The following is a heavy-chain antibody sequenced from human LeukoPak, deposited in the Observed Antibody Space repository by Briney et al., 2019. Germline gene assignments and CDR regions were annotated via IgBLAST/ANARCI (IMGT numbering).Heavy chain of an antibody. V-gene: IGHV1-2*02. D-gene: IGHD3-22*01. J-gene: IGHJ4*02. CDR1: GGTFSSYA. Sequence: GASVKVSCKASGGTFSSYAISWVRQAPGQGLEWMGWINPNSGGTNYAQKFQGRVTMTRDTSISTAYMELSRLRSDDTAVYYCARDRYYYDSSGYQDYWGQGTLVTVSS. CDR2: INPNSGGT. CDR3: ARDRYYYDSSGYQDY.